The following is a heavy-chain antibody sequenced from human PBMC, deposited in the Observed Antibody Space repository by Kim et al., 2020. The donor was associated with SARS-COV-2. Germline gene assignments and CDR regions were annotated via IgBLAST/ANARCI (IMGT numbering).Heavy chain of an antibody. CDR3: SSIVGAA. J-gene: IGHJ5*02. V-gene: IGHV3-48*04. D-gene: IGHD1-26*01. Sequence: SSRIITYANSVKGRFTIARENARNSLYQQMNSLRADDTAVYYCSSIVGAAWGQGTLVTVSS. CDR2: SSRII.